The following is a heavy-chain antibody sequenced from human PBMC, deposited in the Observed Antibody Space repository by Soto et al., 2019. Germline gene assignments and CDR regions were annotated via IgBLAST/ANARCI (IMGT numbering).Heavy chain of an antibody. V-gene: IGHV1-3*01. CDR1: GYTFHNYG. J-gene: IGHJ4*02. Sequence: ASVKVSCKASGYTFHNYGVNWVRQAPGHGLEWMGRINAGKGNTKYSQKFQGRVTLTRDTSASTAYMELSSLSSEDTAVYYCARAGDDCSTTSCYMIDYWGQGTLVTVSS. CDR2: INAGKGNT. D-gene: IGHD2-2*01. CDR3: ARAGDDCSTTSCYMIDY.